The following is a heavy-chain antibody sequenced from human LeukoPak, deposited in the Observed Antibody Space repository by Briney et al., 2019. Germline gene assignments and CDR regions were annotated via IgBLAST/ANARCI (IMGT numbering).Heavy chain of an antibody. V-gene: IGHV4-61*02. Sequence: SSETLSLTCTVSGGSISSGSYYWSWIRQPAGKGLEWIGRIYTSGSTNYNPSLKSRVTISVDTSKNQFSLKLSSVTAADTAVYYCARATVTHGWFDPWGQGTLVTVSS. J-gene: IGHJ5*02. CDR2: IYTSGST. CDR3: ARATVTHGWFDP. D-gene: IGHD4-17*01. CDR1: GGSISSGSYY.